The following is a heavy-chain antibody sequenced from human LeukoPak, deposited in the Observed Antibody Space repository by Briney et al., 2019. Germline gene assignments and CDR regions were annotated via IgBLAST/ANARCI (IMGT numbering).Heavy chain of an antibody. Sequence: SVKVSCKASGYTFTSYGISWVRQAPGQGLEWMGWISAYNGNTNYAQKLQGRVTMTTDTSTSTAYMELRSLRSDDTAVYYCARDRDGTGNYPLDYWGQGTLVIVSS. CDR1: GYTFTSYG. D-gene: IGHD3-10*01. V-gene: IGHV1-18*01. CDR3: ARDRDGTGNYPLDY. J-gene: IGHJ4*02. CDR2: ISAYNGNT.